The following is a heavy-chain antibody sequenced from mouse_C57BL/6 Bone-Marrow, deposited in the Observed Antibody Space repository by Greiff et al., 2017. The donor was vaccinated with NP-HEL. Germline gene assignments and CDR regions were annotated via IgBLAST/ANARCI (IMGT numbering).Heavy chain of an antibody. CDR2: INPNNGGT. D-gene: IGHD1-1*01. CDR3: AGYGRGY. CDR1: GYTFTDYY. V-gene: IGHV1-26*01. J-gene: IGHJ2*01. Sequence: EVQLQQSGPELVKPGASVKISCKASGYTFTDYYMNWVKQSHGKSLEWIGDINPNNGGTSYNQKFKGKATLTVDKSSSTAYMELRSLTSEDSAVYYCAGYGRGYWGQGTTLTVSS.